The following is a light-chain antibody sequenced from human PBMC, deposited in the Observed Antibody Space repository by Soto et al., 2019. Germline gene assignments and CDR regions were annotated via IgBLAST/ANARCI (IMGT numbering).Light chain of an antibody. CDR2: GNS. J-gene: IGLJ1*01. Sequence: QSVLTQPPSVSGAPGQRVTLSCTESSSNIGAGYDVHWYQQLPGTAPKLLIYGNSNRPSGVPDRFSGSKSGTSASLAITGLQAEDEADYYCQSYDSSLSGYVFGTGTKVTVL. CDR1: SSNIGAGYD. CDR3: QSYDSSLSGYV. V-gene: IGLV1-40*01.